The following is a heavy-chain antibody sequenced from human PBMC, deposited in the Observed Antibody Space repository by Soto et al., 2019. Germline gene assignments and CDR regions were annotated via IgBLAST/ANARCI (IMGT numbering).Heavy chain of an antibody. V-gene: IGHV4-59*08. CDR2: IYYSGST. Sequence: QVQLQESGPGLVKPSETLSLTCSVSGGSIGSYYWSWIRQPPGKGLEWIGYIYYSGSTNYNPSLKSRVTISVDTSKNQFSLKLSSVTAADTAVYYCARGGWRQIDYWGQGTLVTGYS. D-gene: IGHD3-3*01. J-gene: IGHJ4*02. CDR1: GGSIGSYY. CDR3: ARGGWRQIDY.